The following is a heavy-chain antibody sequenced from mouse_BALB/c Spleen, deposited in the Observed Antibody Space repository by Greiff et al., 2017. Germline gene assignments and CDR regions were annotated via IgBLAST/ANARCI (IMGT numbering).Heavy chain of an antibody. V-gene: IGHV1-31*01. CDR1: GYSFTGYY. CDR2: INPYNGAT. J-gene: IGHJ2*01. Sequence: VQLQQSGPELVKPGASVKISCKASGYSFTGYYMHWVKQSNVKSLEWIGRINPYNGATSYNQNFKDKASLTVDKSSSTAYMELHSLTSEDSAVYYCARAGITTVVDLFDYWGQGTTLTVSS. CDR3: ARAGITTVVDLFDY. D-gene: IGHD1-1*01.